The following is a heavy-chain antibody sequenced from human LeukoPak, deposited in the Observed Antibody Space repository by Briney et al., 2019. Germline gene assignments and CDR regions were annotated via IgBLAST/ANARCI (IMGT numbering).Heavy chain of an antibody. CDR2: IWYDGSNK. CDR3: ARDLGYYDILTGYYPDY. J-gene: IGHJ4*02. Sequence: PGRSLRLSCAASGFTFSSYGMHWVRQAPGKGLEWVAVIWYDGSNKYYADSVKGRFTISRDNSKNTLYLQMNSPRAEDTAVYYCARDLGYYDILTGYYPDYWGQGTLVTVSS. V-gene: IGHV3-33*01. CDR1: GFTFSSYG. D-gene: IGHD3-9*01.